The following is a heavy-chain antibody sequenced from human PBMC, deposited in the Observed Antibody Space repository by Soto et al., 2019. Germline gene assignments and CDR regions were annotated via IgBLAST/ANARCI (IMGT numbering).Heavy chain of an antibody. V-gene: IGHV4-59*01. CDR3: ARGDYGDIDY. CDR1: GYSISSYY. CDR2: VHYSGRT. Sequence: SETLSLTCTVSGYSISSYYLNWIRQPPGKGLEWIAYVHYSGRTNYNPSLKSRITISLDTSKNQFSLKLSAVTAADTAVYYCARGDYGDIDYWGQGTLVTVSS. D-gene: IGHD4-17*01. J-gene: IGHJ4*02.